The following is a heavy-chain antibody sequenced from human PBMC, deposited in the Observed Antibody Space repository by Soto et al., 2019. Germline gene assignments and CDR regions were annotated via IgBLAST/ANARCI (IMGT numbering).Heavy chain of an antibody. Sequence: PGESLKISCKGSGYSFTSYWIGWVRQMPGKGLEWMGIIYPGDSDTRYSPSFQGQVTISADKSISTAYLQWSSLKASDTAMYYCARQSLYSGYDLDYYYYMDVWGKGSTVTVSS. V-gene: IGHV5-51*01. D-gene: IGHD5-12*01. J-gene: IGHJ6*03. CDR1: GYSFTSYW. CDR3: ARQSLYSGYDLDYYYYMDV. CDR2: IYPGDSDT.